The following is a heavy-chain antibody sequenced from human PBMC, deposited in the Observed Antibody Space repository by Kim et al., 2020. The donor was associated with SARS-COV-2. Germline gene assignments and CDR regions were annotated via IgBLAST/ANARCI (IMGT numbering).Heavy chain of an antibody. V-gene: IGHV4-39*07. CDR3: ARDWGVVVPAAMPTETDY. Sequence: SETLSLTCTVSGGSISSSSYYWGWIRQPPGKGLEWIGSIYYSGSTYYNPSLKSRVTISVDTSKNQFSLKLSSVTAADTAVYYCARDWGVVVPAAMPTETDYWGQGTLVTVSS. CDR2: IYYSGST. D-gene: IGHD2-2*01. CDR1: GGSISSSSYY. J-gene: IGHJ4*02.